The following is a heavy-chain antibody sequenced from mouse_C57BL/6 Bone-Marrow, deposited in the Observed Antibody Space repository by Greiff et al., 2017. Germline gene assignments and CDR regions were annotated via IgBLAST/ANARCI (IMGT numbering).Heavy chain of an antibody. CDR3: TRSFSYWYFDY. CDR1: GYAFSSYW. D-gene: IGHD2-10*01. V-gene: IGHV1-80*01. Sequence: QVQLKQSGAELVKPGASVKISCKASGYAFSSYWMNWVKQRPGKGLEWIGQIYPGDGDTNYNGKFKGKATLTADKSSSTAYMQLSSLTSEDSAVYYCTRSFSYWYFDYWGQGTTLTGSS. J-gene: IGHJ2*01. CDR2: IYPGDGDT.